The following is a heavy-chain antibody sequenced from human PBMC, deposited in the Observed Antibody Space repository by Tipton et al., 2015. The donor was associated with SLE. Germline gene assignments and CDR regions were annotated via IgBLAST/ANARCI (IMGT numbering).Heavy chain of an antibody. D-gene: IGHD3-3*01. CDR3: ARCTIFGVVRGSFDS. J-gene: IGHJ4*02. Sequence: TLSLTCAVYGGSFSDYFWTWIRQSPGKGLEWTGDVNRSGSTDYHPSLKSRVTMSVDTSKNQFSLKLTSVTAADTALYYCARCTIFGVVRGSFDSWGQGTLVTVS. CDR1: GGSFSDYF. CDR2: VNRSGST. V-gene: IGHV4-34*01.